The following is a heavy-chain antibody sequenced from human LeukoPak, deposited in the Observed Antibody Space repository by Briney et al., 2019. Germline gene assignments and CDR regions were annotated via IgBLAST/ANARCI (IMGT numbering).Heavy chain of an antibody. CDR1: GYTFTGYY. D-gene: IGHD2-2*01. Sequence: GASVTVSCKASGYTFTGYYMHGVRQAPGQGGDWMGWINPNSGGTNYAQNFQGRVTMTRDTSISTAYMELTSLRSDDTAVYYCARKSAVRKTSEFDYWGQGALVTVSS. CDR2: INPNSGGT. CDR3: ARKSAVRKTSEFDY. J-gene: IGHJ4*02. V-gene: IGHV1-2*02.